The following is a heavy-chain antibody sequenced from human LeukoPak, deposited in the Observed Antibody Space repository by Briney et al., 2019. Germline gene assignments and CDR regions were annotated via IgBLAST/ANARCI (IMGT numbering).Heavy chain of an antibody. Sequence: ASVKVSCKVSGYTLTELSMHWVRQAPGKGLEWMGGFDPEDGETIYAQKFQGRATMTEDTSTDTAYMELSSLRSEDTAVYYCASTIFGVVIRDYWGQGTLVTVSS. D-gene: IGHD3-3*01. CDR2: FDPEDGET. V-gene: IGHV1-24*01. CDR3: ASTIFGVVIRDY. CDR1: GYTLTELS. J-gene: IGHJ4*02.